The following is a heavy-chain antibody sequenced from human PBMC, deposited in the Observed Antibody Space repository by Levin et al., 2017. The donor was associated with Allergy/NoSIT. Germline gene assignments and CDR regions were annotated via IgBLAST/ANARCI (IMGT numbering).Heavy chain of an antibody. CDR3: AHRRYYGSGTGWFDP. Sequence: ASGPTLVKPTQTLTLTCTFSGFSLSTSGVGVGWIRQPPGKALEWLALIYWDGNRRYSPSLKSRLTITKDTSKNQVVLTMTNMDLVDKATYYCAHRRYYGSGTGWFDPWGQGTLVTVSS. D-gene: IGHD3-10*01. CDR2: IYWDGNR. CDR1: GFSLSTSGVG. V-gene: IGHV2-5*02. J-gene: IGHJ5*02.